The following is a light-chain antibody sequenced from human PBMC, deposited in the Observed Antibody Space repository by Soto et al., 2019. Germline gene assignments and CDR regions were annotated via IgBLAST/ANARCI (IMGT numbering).Light chain of an antibody. Sequence: QSVLTQPASVSGSPGQSITISCTGTSSDIGDYDYVSWYRQRPGRAPKLMIYEVRYRPSGVSNRFSGSKSGNTASLTISGLQAEDEADYYCCSYTRTSNHYFFGSGTKVTVL. CDR3: CSYTRTSNHYF. CDR2: EVR. J-gene: IGLJ1*01. V-gene: IGLV2-14*01. CDR1: SSDIGDYDY.